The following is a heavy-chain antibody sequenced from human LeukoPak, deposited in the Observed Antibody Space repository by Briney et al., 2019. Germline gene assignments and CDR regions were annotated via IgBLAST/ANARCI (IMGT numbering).Heavy chain of an antibody. CDR3: ARANYDILTGYFDY. V-gene: IGHV4-38-2*02. Sequence: SETLSLTCTVSGYSISSGYYWGWIRQPPGKGLEWIGSIYHSGSTHFNPSLKSRVTISVDTSKNQFSLKLSSVTAADTAVYYCARANYDILTGYFDYWGQGTLVTVSS. CDR1: GYSISSGYY. CDR2: IYHSGST. J-gene: IGHJ4*02. D-gene: IGHD3-9*01.